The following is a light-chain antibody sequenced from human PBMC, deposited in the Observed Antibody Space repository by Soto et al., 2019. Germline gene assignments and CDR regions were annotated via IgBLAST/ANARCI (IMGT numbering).Light chain of an antibody. J-gene: IGKJ1*01. CDR1: QSVSSN. CDR3: QHYDSWPRT. V-gene: IGKV3-15*01. Sequence: EIVMTQSPATLSVSPGERATLSCRASQSVSSNLAWYQQKPGQAPRLLIYGQSTRATGIPARFSRSGSATEFTLTISSLQSEDSAVYYCQHYDSWPRTFRQRTK. CDR2: GQS.